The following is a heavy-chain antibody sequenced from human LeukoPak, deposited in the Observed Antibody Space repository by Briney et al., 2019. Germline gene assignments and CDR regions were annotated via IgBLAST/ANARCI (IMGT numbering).Heavy chain of an antibody. CDR1: GYTFTGYY. Sequence: ASVKVSCKASGYTFTGYYMHWVRQAPGQRLEWMGWINTNSSGTNYAQKFQGRVTMTRDTSISTAYMELSRLRSDDTAVYYCARAVYSSGWVDYWGQGTLVTVSS. CDR3: ARAVYSSGWVDY. CDR2: INTNSSGT. V-gene: IGHV1-2*02. J-gene: IGHJ4*02. D-gene: IGHD6-19*01.